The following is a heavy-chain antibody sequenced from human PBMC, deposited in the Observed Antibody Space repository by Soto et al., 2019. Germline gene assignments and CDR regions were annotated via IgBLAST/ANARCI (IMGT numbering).Heavy chain of an antibody. CDR2: ISAYNGNT. J-gene: IGHJ4*02. V-gene: IGHV1-18*04. Sequence: QVQLVQSGAEVKKPGASVKVSCKASGYTFTSYGISWVRQAPGQGLEWMGWISAYNGNTNYAQKLQGRVTMTTDTSTSTAHMELRSLRSDDTAVYYCARNNYYDSSGYYFDYWGQGTLVTVSS. CDR3: ARNNYYDSSGYYFDY. CDR1: GYTFTSYG. D-gene: IGHD3-22*01.